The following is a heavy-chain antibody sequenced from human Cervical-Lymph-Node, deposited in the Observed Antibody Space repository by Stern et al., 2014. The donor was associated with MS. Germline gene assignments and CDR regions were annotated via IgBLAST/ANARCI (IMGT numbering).Heavy chain of an antibody. V-gene: IGHV3-30*04. CDR1: GFTFSSYA. CDR2: ISYDGRNK. J-gene: IGHJ4*02. D-gene: IGHD3-9*01. Sequence: VQLVESGGGVVQPGRSLRLSCAASGFTFSSYAMHWVRQAPGKGLEWVAVISYDGRNKYYADSVKGRFTISRDHSKNNLYLQLNSLRAEDTAVYYCARAPYDILTGYYHYWGQGTLVTVSS. CDR3: ARAPYDILTGYYHY.